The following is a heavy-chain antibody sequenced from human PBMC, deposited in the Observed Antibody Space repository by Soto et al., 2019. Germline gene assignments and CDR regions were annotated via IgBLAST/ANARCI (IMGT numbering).Heavy chain of an antibody. Sequence: GASVKVSCKASGVTFSSYAISWVRQAPGPGLEWMGGIIPIFGTANYAQKFQGRVTITADESTSTAYMELSSLRSEDTAVYYCARSKNYCSSTSCYTGYYYYGMDVWGQGTTVTVSS. D-gene: IGHD2-2*02. J-gene: IGHJ6*02. CDR1: GVTFSSYA. CDR2: IIPIFGTA. CDR3: ARSKNYCSSTSCYTGYYYYGMDV. V-gene: IGHV1-69*13.